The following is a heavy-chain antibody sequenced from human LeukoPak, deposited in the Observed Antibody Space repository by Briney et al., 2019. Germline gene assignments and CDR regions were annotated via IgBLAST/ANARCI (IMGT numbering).Heavy chain of an antibody. CDR3: ARMGSDCSGGSCYYFDY. CDR2: IYTSGST. CDR1: GGSISSYY. Sequence: PSETLSFTCTVSGGSISSYYWSWIRQPAGKGLEWIGRIYTSGSTNYNPSLKSRVTMSVDTSKNQFSLKLSSVTAADTAVYYCARMGSDCSGGSCYYFDYWGQGTLVTVSS. J-gene: IGHJ4*02. V-gene: IGHV4-4*07. D-gene: IGHD2-15*01.